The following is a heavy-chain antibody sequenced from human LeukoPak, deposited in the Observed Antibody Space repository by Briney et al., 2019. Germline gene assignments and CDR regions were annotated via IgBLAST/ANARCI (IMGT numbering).Heavy chain of an antibody. CDR3: ARRWWLGYFDY. Sequence: SETLSLTCAVYGGSFSGYYWSWIRQPPGKGLEWIGEINHSGSTNYNPSLKSRVTISVDTSKNQFSLKLSSVTAADTAVYYCARRWWLGYFDYWGQGTLVTVSS. J-gene: IGHJ4*02. V-gene: IGHV4-34*01. D-gene: IGHD2-15*01. CDR2: INHSGST. CDR1: GGSFSGYY.